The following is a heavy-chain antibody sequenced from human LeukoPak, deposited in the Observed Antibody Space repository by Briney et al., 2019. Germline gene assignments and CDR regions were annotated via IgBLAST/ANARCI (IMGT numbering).Heavy chain of an antibody. D-gene: IGHD1-26*01. Sequence: GRSLRLSCTTTGFTFSSYGMHWVRQAPGKGLEWVGRIKSRADGGTTDYAAPVKGRFSISRDDSKSALYLQMNSLKTEDTAVYYCTSTLGYWGQGTLVTVSS. CDR3: TSTLGY. J-gene: IGHJ4*02. CDR1: GFTFSSYG. CDR2: IKSRADGGTT. V-gene: IGHV3-15*01.